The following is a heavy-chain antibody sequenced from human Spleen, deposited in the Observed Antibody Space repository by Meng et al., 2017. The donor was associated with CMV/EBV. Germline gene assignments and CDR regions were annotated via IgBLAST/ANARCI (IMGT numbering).Heavy chain of an antibody. CDR2: ISSSGSTI. J-gene: IGHJ4*02. D-gene: IGHD1-26*01. V-gene: IGHV3-48*03. CDR3: ARAYRAIDY. Sequence: GESLKISGAASGCTFSSSEMNWDRQAPGKGLEWVSYISSSGSTIYYADSAKGRFTISRDNAKNSLYLQMNSLRAEDTAVYYCARAYRAIDYWGQGTPVTVSS. CDR1: GCTFSSSE.